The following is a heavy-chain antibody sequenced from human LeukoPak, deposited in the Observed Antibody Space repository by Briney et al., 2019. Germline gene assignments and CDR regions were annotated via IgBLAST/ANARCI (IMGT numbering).Heavy chain of an antibody. D-gene: IGHD5-24*01. CDR3: ARVNLRPIIKFFDY. CDR2: INPKSGDT. V-gene: IGHV1-2*02. Sequence: ASVKASCKASGYTFTDYYMHWVRQAPGQGLEWMGWINPKSGDTHYAQKFQGRVTLTTDTSTSTAYMELRSLRSDDTAVYYCARVNLRPIIKFFDYWGQGSLVTVSS. CDR1: GYTFTDYY. J-gene: IGHJ4*02.